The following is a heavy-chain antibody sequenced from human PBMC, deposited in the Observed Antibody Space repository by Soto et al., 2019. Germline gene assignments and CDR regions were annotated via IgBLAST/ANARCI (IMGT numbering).Heavy chain of an antibody. CDR1: GFTFSSYS. CDR2: ISSSSSYI. J-gene: IGHJ3*02. Sequence: GGSLRLSCAASGFTFSSYSMNWVRQAPGKGLEWVSSISSSSSYIYYADSVKGRFTISRDNAKNSLYLQMNSLRAEDTAVYYCARDPIAVAGTSAFDIWGQGTMVTVSS. CDR3: ARDPIAVAGTSAFDI. D-gene: IGHD6-19*01. V-gene: IGHV3-21*01.